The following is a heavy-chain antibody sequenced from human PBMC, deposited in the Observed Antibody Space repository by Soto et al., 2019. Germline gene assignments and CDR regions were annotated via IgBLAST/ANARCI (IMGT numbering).Heavy chain of an antibody. J-gene: IGHJ6*02. Sequence: SETLSLTCAVSGGSISSGGYSWSWIRQPPGKGLEWIGYIYHSGSTYYNPSLKSRVTISVDRSKNQFSLKLSSVTAADTAVYYCARGKSSTRTHYYYYGMDVWGQGTTVTVSS. CDR1: GGSISSGGYS. V-gene: IGHV4-30-2*01. CDR3: ARGKSSTRTHYYYYGMDV. D-gene: IGHD2-2*01. CDR2: IYHSGST.